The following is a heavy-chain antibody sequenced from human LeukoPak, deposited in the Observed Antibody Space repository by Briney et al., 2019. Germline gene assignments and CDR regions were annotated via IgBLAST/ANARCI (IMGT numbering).Heavy chain of an antibody. J-gene: IGHJ4*02. Sequence: SQTLSLTCTVSGGSISSGSYYWSWIRQPAGKGLEWIGRIYTSGSTNYNPSLKSRVTISVDTSKNQFSLKLSSVTAADTAVYYCTRGAGWLIDYWGQGILVTVSS. CDR2: IYTSGST. V-gene: IGHV4-61*02. D-gene: IGHD3-16*01. CDR3: TRGAGWLIDY. CDR1: GGSISSGSYY.